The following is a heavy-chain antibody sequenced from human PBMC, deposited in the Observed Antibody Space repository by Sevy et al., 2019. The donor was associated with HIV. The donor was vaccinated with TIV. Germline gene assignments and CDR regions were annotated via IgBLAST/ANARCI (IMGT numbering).Heavy chain of an antibody. CDR2: ISSSGSTI. CDR1: GFTFSDYY. J-gene: IGHJ6*02. V-gene: IGHV3-11*01. CDR3: LSGRDIVVVPAAGAYGMDV. D-gene: IGHD2-2*01. Sequence: GGSLRLSCAASGFTFSDYYMSWIRQAPGKGLEWVSYISSSGSTIYYADSVKGRFTISRDNAKNSLYLQMNSLRAEDTAVYYCLSGRDIVVVPAAGAYGMDVWGQGTTVTVSS.